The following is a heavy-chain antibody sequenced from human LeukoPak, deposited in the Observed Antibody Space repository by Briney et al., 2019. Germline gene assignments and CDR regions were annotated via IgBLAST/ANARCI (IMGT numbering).Heavy chain of an antibody. D-gene: IGHD3-22*01. J-gene: IGHJ4*02. CDR1: GYTFTSYY. Sequence: SVKVSCKASGYTFTSYYMLWVRQAPGQGLEWMGIINPSGGSTSYAQKFQGRVTMTRDTSTSTVYMELSSLRSEDTAVYYCATLTDYYDSSGGFDYWGQGTLVTVSS. V-gene: IGHV1-46*01. CDR3: ATLTDYYDSSGGFDY. CDR2: INPSGGST.